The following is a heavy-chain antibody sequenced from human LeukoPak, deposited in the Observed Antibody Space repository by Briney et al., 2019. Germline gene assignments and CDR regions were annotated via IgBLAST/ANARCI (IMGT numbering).Heavy chain of an antibody. CDR2: YYTSGST. CDR3: ATTHISWYSSFDY. J-gene: IGHJ4*02. D-gene: IGHD6-13*01. CDR1: GGSISSGSYY. Sequence: SETLSLTCTVPGGSISSGSYYWSWIRQSAGKRLEWIGRYYTSGSTNYNPSLKSRVIISVDTSKNQFSLNLTSVTAADTAVYYCATTHISWYSSFDYWGQGTLVTVSS. V-gene: IGHV4-61*02.